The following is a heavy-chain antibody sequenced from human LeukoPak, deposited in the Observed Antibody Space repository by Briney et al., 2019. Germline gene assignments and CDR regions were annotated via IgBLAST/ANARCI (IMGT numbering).Heavy chain of an antibody. CDR3: ALSTYSGSYFDY. CDR1: GFTFSSYA. D-gene: IGHD1-26*01. J-gene: IGHJ4*02. V-gene: IGHV3-30*01. CDR2: ISYDGSNK. Sequence: GGSLRLSCAASGFTFSSYAMHWVRQAPGEGLEWVAVISYDGSNKYYEDSVTGRFTISRDNSKNTLYLQMNSLRAEDTAVYYCALSTYSGSYFDYWGQGTLVTVSS.